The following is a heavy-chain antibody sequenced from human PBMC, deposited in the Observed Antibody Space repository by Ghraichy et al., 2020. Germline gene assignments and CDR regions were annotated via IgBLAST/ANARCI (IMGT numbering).Heavy chain of an antibody. V-gene: IGHV3-48*02. D-gene: IGHD4-23*01. CDR1: GFTFSSYN. J-gene: IGHJ6*02. CDR3: ARASTVVRFYYYAGMDV. CDR2: ITSSSRTI. Sequence: GESLRLSCVGSGFTFSSYNMNWVRQSPGKGLEWVSYITSSSRTIFYADSVRGRFTISRDNAQNSLYLQMNSLRDEDTAVYYCARASTVVRFYYYAGMDVWGQGTTVTVSS.